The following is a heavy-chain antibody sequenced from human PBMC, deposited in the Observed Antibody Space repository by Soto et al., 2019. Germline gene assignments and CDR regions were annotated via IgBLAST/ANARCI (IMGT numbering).Heavy chain of an antibody. J-gene: IGHJ4*02. CDR3: VKAVYLLDFDY. V-gene: IGHV3-23*01. D-gene: IGHD1-20*01. CDR1: GFTFSSYA. CDR2: ISGTGGNT. Sequence: PGVSLRLSCAASGFTFSSYAMTWVRQAPGKGLEWVSTISGTGGNTYYADSVKGRFTISRDNSKNTVYLQMNSLRAEDTAVYYCVKAVYLLDFDYWGQGTLVTVSS.